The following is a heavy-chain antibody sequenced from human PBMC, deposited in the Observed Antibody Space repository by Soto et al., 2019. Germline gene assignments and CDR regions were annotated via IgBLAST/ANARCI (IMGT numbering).Heavy chain of an antibody. CDR1: GYTFTSYG. Sequence: ASVKVSCKASGYTFTSYGISWVRQAPGQGLEWMGWISAYNGNTNYAQKLQGRVTMTTDTSTSTAYMELRSLRSDDTAVYFCARESGGRVGSYYHGMDVWGQGTTVTVSS. CDR3: ARESGGRVGSYYHGMDV. J-gene: IGHJ6*02. D-gene: IGHD3-16*01. V-gene: IGHV1-18*01. CDR2: ISAYNGNT.